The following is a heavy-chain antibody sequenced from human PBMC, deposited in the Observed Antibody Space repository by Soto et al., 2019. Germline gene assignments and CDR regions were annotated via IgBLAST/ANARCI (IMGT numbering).Heavy chain of an antibody. D-gene: IGHD4-17*01. J-gene: IGHJ4*02. Sequence: QVQLQESGPGLVKPSETLSLTCTVSGGSISSYYWSWIRQPPGKGLEWIGYIYYSGSTNYNPSLKSRLTIYVAKSMTPFSLKLRPVTAADPAVYYCARRYGGTLDSWGQGTLVTVSS. CDR3: ARRYGGTLDS. CDR2: IYYSGST. CDR1: GGSISSYY. V-gene: IGHV4-59*08.